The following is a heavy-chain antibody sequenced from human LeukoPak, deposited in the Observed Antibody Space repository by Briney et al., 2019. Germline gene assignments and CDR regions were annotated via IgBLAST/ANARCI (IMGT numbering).Heavy chain of an antibody. V-gene: IGHV3-30-3*01. D-gene: IGHD2-2*01. J-gene: IGHJ6*02. CDR3: ARDRSYQLLSLYYYGMDV. Sequence: GGPLRLSCAASGFTFSSYAMHWVRQAPGKGLEWVAVISYDGSNKYYADSVKGRFTISRDNSKNTLYLQMNSLRAEDTAVYYCARDRSYQLLSLYYYGMDVWGQGTTVTVSS. CDR1: GFTFSSYA. CDR2: ISYDGSNK.